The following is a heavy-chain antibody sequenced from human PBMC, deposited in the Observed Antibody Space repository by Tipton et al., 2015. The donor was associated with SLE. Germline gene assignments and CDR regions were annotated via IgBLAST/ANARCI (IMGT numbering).Heavy chain of an antibody. V-gene: IGHV4-39*07. J-gene: IGHJ4*02. D-gene: IGHD5-12*01. CDR1: DGSIRSTNYY. CDR3: ARRHYSGPFDS. Sequence: TLSLTCTVSDGSIRSTNYYWGWIRQPPGKGLEWIGSFFYTGSTYYNPSLKSRVSFSIDTSKHQFSLKLNSVTAADAAVYYCARRHYSGPFDSWGQGTLVTVSS. CDR2: FFYTGST.